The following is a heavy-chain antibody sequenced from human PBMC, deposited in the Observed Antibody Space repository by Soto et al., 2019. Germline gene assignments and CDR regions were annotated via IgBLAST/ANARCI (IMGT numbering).Heavy chain of an antibody. V-gene: IGHV2-70*01. D-gene: IGHD2-2*01. CDR1: GFSLITSGMC. Sequence: SGPTLVNPAQTLTLTCTFSGFSLITSGMCVSWIRQPPGKSLEWLALIDWDDDKYYSTSLKTRLTISKDTSKNQVVLTMTNMDPVDTATYYCARMLMGVVVPAAPLGYGMDVWGQGTTVTVSS. J-gene: IGHJ6*02. CDR3: ARMLMGVVVPAAPLGYGMDV. CDR2: IDWDDDK.